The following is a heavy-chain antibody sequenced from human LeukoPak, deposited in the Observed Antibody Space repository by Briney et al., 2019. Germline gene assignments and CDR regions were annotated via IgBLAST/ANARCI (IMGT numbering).Heavy chain of an antibody. Sequence: HPGGSLRLSCAASGFAFDDYGMSWARQAPGKGLEWVTYIRSDESDKYYADSVKGRFTISRDNSKNTLYLQMNSLRAEDTAIYYCATGGFDYWGQGSLVTVSS. D-gene: IGHD1-1*01. CDR2: IRSDESDK. CDR3: ATGGFDY. CDR1: GFAFDDYG. J-gene: IGHJ4*02. V-gene: IGHV3-30*02.